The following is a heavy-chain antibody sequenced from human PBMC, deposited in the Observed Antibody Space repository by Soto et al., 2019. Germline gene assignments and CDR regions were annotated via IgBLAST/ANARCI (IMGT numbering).Heavy chain of an antibody. J-gene: IGHJ6*02. CDR2: ISAAGDP. CDR3: ARTVRAVYGLDV. V-gene: IGHV3-13*05. Sequence: EVQLVESGGGLVQPGGSLRLSCAASGFTFRNYDMHWVRQGTGKGLEWVSGISAAGDPDYADSVEGRFTISRENAQNSFFLQMNSLRVGDTAYYYCARTVRAVYGLDVWGQWTTVIVSS. CDR1: GFTFRNYD.